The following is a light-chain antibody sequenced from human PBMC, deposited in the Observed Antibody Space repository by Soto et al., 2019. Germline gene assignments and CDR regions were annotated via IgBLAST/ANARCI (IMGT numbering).Light chain of an antibody. CDR1: QSVSSSY. CDR3: QQYGTSPYT. V-gene: IGKV3-20*01. Sequence: EMVLTQSPGTLSLSPGERATLSCRASQSVSSSYLAWYQHKPGQAPRLLFYGASSRATGIPARFSGSGSGTDFTLTISRLEPDAFAVYSCQQYGTSPYTFGQGTKLEIK. J-gene: IGKJ2*01. CDR2: GAS.